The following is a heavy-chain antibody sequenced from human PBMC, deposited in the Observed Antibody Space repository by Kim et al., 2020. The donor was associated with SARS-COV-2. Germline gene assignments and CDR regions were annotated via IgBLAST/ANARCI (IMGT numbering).Heavy chain of an antibody. D-gene: IGHD6-19*01. V-gene: IGHV3-23*01. J-gene: IGHJ4*02. Sequence: YYIDSGKGRFTISRDNSKNTLYLQMNSLRAEDTAVYYCAKSPLTWASAFDSWGQGTLVTVSS. CDR3: AKSPLTWASAFDS.